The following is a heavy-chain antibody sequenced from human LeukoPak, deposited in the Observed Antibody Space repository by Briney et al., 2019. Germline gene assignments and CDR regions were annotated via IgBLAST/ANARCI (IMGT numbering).Heavy chain of an antibody. V-gene: IGHV1-8*01. Sequence: ASVKVSCKASGYTFTSYDINWVRQATGQGLEWMGWMNPNSGNTGYAQKFQGRVTMTRNTSISTAYMELSSLRSEDTAVYYCARGERFLEWLLSFGMDVWGQGTTVTVSS. J-gene: IGHJ6*02. CDR3: ARGERFLEWLLSFGMDV. D-gene: IGHD3-3*01. CDR1: GYTFTSYD. CDR2: MNPNSGNT.